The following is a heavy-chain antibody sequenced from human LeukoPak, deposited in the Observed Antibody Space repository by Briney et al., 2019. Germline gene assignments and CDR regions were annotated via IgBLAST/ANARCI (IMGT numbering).Heavy chain of an antibody. CDR2: ITGSGGTT. J-gene: IGHJ4*02. V-gene: IGHV3-23*01. Sequence: GGSLRLSCAASGFTFSNYAMSWVRQAPGEGLEWVSAITGSGGTTYYADSVKGRFTISRDNSKNMLYLQMNSLRAEDTAVYYCARYYYDSSGYYWAPPDYWGQGTLVIVSS. D-gene: IGHD3-22*01. CDR1: GFTFSNYA. CDR3: ARYYYDSSGYYWAPPDY.